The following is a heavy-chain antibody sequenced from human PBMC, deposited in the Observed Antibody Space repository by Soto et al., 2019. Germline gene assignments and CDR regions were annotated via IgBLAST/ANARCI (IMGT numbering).Heavy chain of an antibody. Sequence: GGSLRLSCAASGFPFSNYWMHWVRQAPGKGLVWVSHINNDGSSSRHADFVKGRFTISRDNAKNTLYLQMNSLRAEDTAVYYCILVVATLDYWGQGVLVTVSS. J-gene: IGHJ4*02. V-gene: IGHV3-74*01. CDR1: GFPFSNYW. CDR3: ILVVATLDY. D-gene: IGHD1-26*01. CDR2: INNDGSSS.